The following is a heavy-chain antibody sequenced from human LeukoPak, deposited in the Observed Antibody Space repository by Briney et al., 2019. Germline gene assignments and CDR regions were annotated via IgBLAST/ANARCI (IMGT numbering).Heavy chain of an antibody. CDR3: TRQGVYYSDSSAYYC. V-gene: IGHV5-51*01. D-gene: IGHD3-22*01. J-gene: IGHJ4*02. Sequence: PWESLQISCKGSGYRLNNYWIGCVRQIPGKGLELMGSIYPGDSDTRYSPSFQGQVTISPDKSITTPYLQSSSLKASDTAKYYCTRQGVYYSDSSAYYCWGQGTLVTVSS. CDR1: GYRLNNYW. CDR2: IYPGDSDT.